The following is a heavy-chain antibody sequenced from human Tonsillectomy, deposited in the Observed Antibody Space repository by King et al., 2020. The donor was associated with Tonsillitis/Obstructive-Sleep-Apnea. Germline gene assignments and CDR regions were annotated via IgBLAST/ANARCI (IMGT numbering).Heavy chain of an antibody. J-gene: IGHJ4*02. CDR3: ARGVVGAAGYFDY. CDR2: ISVSGGST. CDR1: GFTFSTYA. D-gene: IGHD1-26*01. V-gene: IGHV3-23*04. Sequence: VQLVESGGGLVQPGGSLRLSCAASGFTFSTYAMSWVRQAQGKGLEWVSTISVSGGSTYYADSVKGRFTISRDSSKKTLNLQMNSLRAEDTAVYFCARGVVGAAGYFDYWGQGTLVTVSS.